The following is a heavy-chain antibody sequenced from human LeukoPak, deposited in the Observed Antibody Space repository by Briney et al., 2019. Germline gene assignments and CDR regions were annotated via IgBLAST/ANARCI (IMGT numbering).Heavy chain of an antibody. J-gene: IGHJ4*02. CDR2: IYSSGST. CDR1: GDSISNYY. V-gene: IGHV4-4*07. CDR3: ARGLTMVRGVIALGY. D-gene: IGHD3-10*01. Sequence: KPSETLSLTCTVSGDSISNYYWSWIRQPAGKGLEWIGRIYSSGSTNYIPSLKSRVTISVDTSKNQFSLKLSSVTAADTAVYYCARGLTMVRGVIALGYWGQGTLVTVSS.